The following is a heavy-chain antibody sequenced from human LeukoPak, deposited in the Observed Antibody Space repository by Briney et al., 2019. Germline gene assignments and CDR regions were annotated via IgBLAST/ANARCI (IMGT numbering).Heavy chain of an antibody. CDR1: GYTFTSYY. CDR3: ARRAVGNSYYHSMDV. D-gene: IGHD6-19*01. V-gene: IGHV1-46*01. J-gene: IGHJ6*03. CDR2: INPSGGST. Sequence: ASVKVSCKASGYTFTSYYMHWVRQAPGQGLERMGIINPSGGSTSYAQKFQGRVTITRNTSISTAFMELSSLRSEDTAVYYCARRAVGNSYYHSMDVWGKGTTVTVSS.